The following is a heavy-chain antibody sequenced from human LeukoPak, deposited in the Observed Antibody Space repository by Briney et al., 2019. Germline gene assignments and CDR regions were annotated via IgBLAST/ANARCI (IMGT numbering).Heavy chain of an antibody. Sequence: RGSLILSCSVSGYTFTDYWMNWVRQAPGKGLEWVASIRQDGGEKFYVDSVEGRFTISRDNTKNSLYLEMSSLRVEDTAVYYCARDGTAPGLYFDLWGQGTLVTVSS. CDR2: IRQDGGEK. CDR1: GYTFTDYW. V-gene: IGHV3-7*01. D-gene: IGHD6-13*01. CDR3: ARDGTAPGLYFDL. J-gene: IGHJ4*01.